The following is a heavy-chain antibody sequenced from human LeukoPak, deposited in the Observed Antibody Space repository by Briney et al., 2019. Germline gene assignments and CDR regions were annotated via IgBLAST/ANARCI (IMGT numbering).Heavy chain of an antibody. V-gene: IGHV1-18*01. D-gene: IGHD2-21*02. CDR2: ISGYNGNT. Sequence: GASVKVSCKTSGYTFTNYGVNWVRQAPGQGLEWVGWISGYNGNTNYAQNLQGRVTMTTDTSTNTAYMDLRSLRSDDTAMYYCARAWIMVTSHLDFWGQGTLVTVSS. CDR1: GYTFTNYG. J-gene: IGHJ4*02. CDR3: ARAWIMVTSHLDF.